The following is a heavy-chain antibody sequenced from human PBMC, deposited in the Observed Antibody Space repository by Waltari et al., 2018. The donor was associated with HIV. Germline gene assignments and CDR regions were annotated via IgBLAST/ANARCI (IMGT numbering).Heavy chain of an antibody. Sequence: QLQLQESGPGLVKPSETLSLTCTVSGGSISSSSYYWGWIRQPPGKGLEWIGSIYYSGSTYYNPSLKSRVTISVDTSKNQFSLKLSSVTAADTAVYYCARREYSSPSLGHTIDYWGQGTLVTVSS. CDR1: GGSISSSSYY. CDR2: IYYSGST. CDR3: ARREYSSPSLGHTIDY. D-gene: IGHD6-6*01. J-gene: IGHJ4*02. V-gene: IGHV4-39*01.